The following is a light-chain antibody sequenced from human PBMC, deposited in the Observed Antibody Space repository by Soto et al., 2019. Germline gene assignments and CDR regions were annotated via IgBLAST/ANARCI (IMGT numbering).Light chain of an antibody. CDR1: QSISTW. J-gene: IGKJ1*01. CDR3: QHYYTYSRA. V-gene: IGKV1-5*03. Sequence: DIQMTQSPSTLSASVGDRITITCRASQSISTWLAWYQQKPGKAPKLLIYKASSIQSGVPSRFSGSGSGTEFTLTISSPQPDDFATYYCQHYYTYSRAFGQGTKVEIK. CDR2: KAS.